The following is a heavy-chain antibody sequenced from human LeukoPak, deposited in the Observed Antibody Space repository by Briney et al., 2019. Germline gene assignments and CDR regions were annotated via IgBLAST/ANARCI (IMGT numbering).Heavy chain of an antibody. J-gene: IGHJ6*03. V-gene: IGHV3-9*03. D-gene: IGHD3-10*01. CDR3: AKDSDYYGLGGYSGNMDV. CDR2: ISWNSGSI. Sequence: GGSLRLSCAASGFTFDDYAMHWVRQAPGMGLEWVSGISWNSGSIGYADSVKGRFTISRDNAKNSLYLQMNSLRAEDMALYYCAKDSDYYGLGGYSGNMDVWGKGTTVTVSS. CDR1: GFTFDDYA.